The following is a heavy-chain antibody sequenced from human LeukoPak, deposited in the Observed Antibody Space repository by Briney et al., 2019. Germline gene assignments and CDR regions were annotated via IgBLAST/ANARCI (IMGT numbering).Heavy chain of an antibody. CDR2: ISWNSGSI. CDR3: AKGGGAYYYYGMDV. V-gene: IGHV3-9*01. CDR1: GFTFDDYA. Sequence: GGSLRLSCPASGFTFDDYAMHWVRQAPGKGLEWVSGISWNSGSIGYADSVKGRFTISRDNAKNSLYLQMNSLRAEDTALYYCAKGGGAYYYYGMDVWGQGTTVTVSS. D-gene: IGHD4-17*01. J-gene: IGHJ6*02.